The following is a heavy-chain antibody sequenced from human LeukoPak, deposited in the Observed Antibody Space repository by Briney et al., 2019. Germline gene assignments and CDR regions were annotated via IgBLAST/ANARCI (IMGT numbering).Heavy chain of an antibody. V-gene: IGHV3-7*03. Sequence: GGSLRHSCAASGFTFSSYWMSWVRQAPGKGLEWVANIKQDGSEKYYVDSVKGRFTISRDNAKNSLYLQMNSLRAEDTAVYYCARDKSYGFADYWGQGTLVTVSS. J-gene: IGHJ4*02. CDR1: GFTFSSYW. D-gene: IGHD5-18*01. CDR2: IKQDGSEK. CDR3: ARDKSYGFADY.